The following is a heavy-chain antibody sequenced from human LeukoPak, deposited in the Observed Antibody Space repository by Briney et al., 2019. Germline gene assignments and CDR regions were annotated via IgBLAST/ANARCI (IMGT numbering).Heavy chain of an antibody. J-gene: IGHJ6*02. CDR2: VYYSGST. Sequence: SETLSLTCSVSGGSISSYYWSWIRQPPGKGLEWIGYVYYSGSTNYNPSLKSRVTISVDTSKNQLSLKLSSVTDADTAVYYCARQVGTFYYYYGMDVWGQGTTVTVSS. CDR1: GGSISSYY. V-gene: IGHV4-59*08. D-gene: IGHD1-14*01. CDR3: ARQVGTFYYYYGMDV.